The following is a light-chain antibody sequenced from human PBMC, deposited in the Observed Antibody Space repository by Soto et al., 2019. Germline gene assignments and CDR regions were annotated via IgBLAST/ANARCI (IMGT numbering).Light chain of an antibody. J-gene: IGKJ1*01. CDR1: QSVSSN. V-gene: IGKV3-15*01. CDR2: GAS. CDR3: QQYNNWPRT. Sequence: EIVMTQSPASLSVSPGERATLSCRASQSVSSNLAWYHQKPGQAPRLLIYGASTGATGVPARFSGSGSGTDFTLTISSLQSEDFAVYYCQQYNNWPRTFGQGTKVEIK.